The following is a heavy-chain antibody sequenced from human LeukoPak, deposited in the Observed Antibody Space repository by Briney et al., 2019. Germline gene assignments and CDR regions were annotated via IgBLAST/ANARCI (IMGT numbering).Heavy chain of an antibody. V-gene: IGHV3-21*01. CDR2: ISSSSSYI. D-gene: IGHD3-22*01. J-gene: IGHJ4*02. CDR3: ARLYDGSAYHADHFDY. Sequence: PGGSLRLSCAGSGFTFNTYNMNWVRQAPGKGLEWVSSISSSSSYIYYADSVKGRFTISRNNAKNSLYLQMNSLRAEDMAVYYCARLYDGSAYHADHFDYWGQGTLVIVSS. CDR1: GFTFNTYN.